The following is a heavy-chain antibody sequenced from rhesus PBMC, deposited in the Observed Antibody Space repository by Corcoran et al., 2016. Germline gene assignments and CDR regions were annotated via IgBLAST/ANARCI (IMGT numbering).Heavy chain of an antibody. CDR2: IFGSCNNT. D-gene: IGHD6-31*01. Sequence: QLQLQESGPGLVKPSETLSVTCAVSGGSISSSYWSWIRQAPGKGLEWIGYIFGSCNNTNYNPSLKSRGTLSVDTSKNQLSLRLSSVTAADTAVYFCTSDTRGSGWFDYWGQGVLVTVSS. CDR3: TSDTRGSGWFDY. CDR1: GGSISSSY. J-gene: IGHJ4*01. V-gene: IGHV4-169*02.